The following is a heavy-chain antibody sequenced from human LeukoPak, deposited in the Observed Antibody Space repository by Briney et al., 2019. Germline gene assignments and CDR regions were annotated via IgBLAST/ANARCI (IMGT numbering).Heavy chain of an antibody. CDR1: GFTFSSYS. J-gene: IGHJ4*02. CDR3: ARDFSPRPTVTFPYFDY. CDR2: ISSSSSYI. Sequence: PGGSLRLSCAASGFTFSSYSMNWVRQAPGKGLEWVSSISSSSSYIYFADSVKGRFTISRDNAKNSLYLQMNSLRAEDTAVYYCARDFSPRPTVTFPYFDYWGQGTLVTVSS. D-gene: IGHD5-12*01. V-gene: IGHV3-21*01.